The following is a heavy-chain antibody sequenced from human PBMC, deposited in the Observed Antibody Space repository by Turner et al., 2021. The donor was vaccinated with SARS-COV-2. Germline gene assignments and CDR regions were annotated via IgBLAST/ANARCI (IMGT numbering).Heavy chain of an antibody. CDR2: IYYSGST. CDR1: GGSISSYY. D-gene: IGHD3-3*01. Sequence: QLQESGPGVVKPSETLSLTCTVSGGSISSYYWSWIRQPPGKGLEWIGYIYYSGSTNYNPSLKSRVTISVDTSKNQFSLKLSSVTAADTAVYYCARHPLNYDFWSGYYYYGMDVWGQGTTVTVSS. V-gene: IGHV4-59*08. CDR3: ARHPLNYDFWSGYYYYGMDV. J-gene: IGHJ6*02.